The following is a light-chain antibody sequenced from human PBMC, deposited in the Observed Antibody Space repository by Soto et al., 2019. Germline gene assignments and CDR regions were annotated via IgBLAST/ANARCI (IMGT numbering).Light chain of an antibody. J-gene: IGKJ5*01. CDR3: QQYNNWPIT. Sequence: EIVLTQSPDTLSMSPGERATLSCRASQTVGTNLAWYQQKPGQAPRLLIYGASPRASSIPARFSGSGSGTEFALTISNLQSEDFAVYYCQQYNNWPITFGQGTRLEIK. CDR1: QTVGTN. V-gene: IGKV3-15*01. CDR2: GAS.